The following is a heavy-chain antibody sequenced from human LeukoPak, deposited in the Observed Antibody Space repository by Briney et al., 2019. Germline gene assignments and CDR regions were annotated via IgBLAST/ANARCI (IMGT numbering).Heavy chain of an antibody. CDR2: IYSGGST. Sequence: GGSLRLSCAASGFTVSSNYMSWVRQAPGKGLEWVSVIYSGGSTYYADSVKGRFTISRDNSKNTLYLQMNSLRAEDTAVYYCAKDAGGKYYYDSSGPSPPYYFDYWGQGTLVTVSS. D-gene: IGHD3-22*01. J-gene: IGHJ4*02. V-gene: IGHV3-66*01. CDR3: AKDAGGKYYYDSSGPSPPYYFDY. CDR1: GFTVSSNY.